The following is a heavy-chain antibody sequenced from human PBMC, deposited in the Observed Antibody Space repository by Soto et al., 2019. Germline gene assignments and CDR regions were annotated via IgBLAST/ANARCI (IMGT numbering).Heavy chain of an antibody. CDR1: GGSISSGGYY. D-gene: IGHD3-22*01. CDR3: ARTLGSGYYPNWFDP. Sequence: PSETLSLTCTVSGGSISSGGYYWRWIRQHPGKGLEWIGYIYYSGSTYYNPSLKSRVTISVDTSKNQFSLKLSSVTAADTAVYHCARTLGSGYYPNWFDPWGQGTLVTVSP. V-gene: IGHV4-31*03. CDR2: IYYSGST. J-gene: IGHJ5*02.